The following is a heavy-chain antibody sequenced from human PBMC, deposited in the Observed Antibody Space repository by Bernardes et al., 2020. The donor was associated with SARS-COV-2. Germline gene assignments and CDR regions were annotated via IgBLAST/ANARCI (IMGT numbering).Heavy chain of an antibody. CDR1: GGSIRGSSYY. CDR3: LYSSSSAEDPDYSGMDV. Sequence: SETLSLTCTVSGGSIRGSSYYWGWIRQPPGKGLEWVGNLGHDGSTYYNASLKSRVTISVDTSKNQFSLRLNSVTAADTAVYFCLYSSSSAEDPDYSGMDVWGQGTTVTVSS. J-gene: IGHJ6*02. V-gene: IGHV4-39*01. D-gene: IGHD6-6*01. CDR2: LGHDGST.